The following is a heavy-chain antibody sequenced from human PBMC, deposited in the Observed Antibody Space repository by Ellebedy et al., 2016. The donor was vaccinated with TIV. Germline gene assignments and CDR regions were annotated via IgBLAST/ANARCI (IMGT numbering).Heavy chain of an antibody. Sequence: GESLKISCAASGFTFSSYNMNWVRQAPGKGLEWISYISSSTSTIYYADSVKARFTVSRDNAKNSLYLQMNSLRDEDTAVYYCARDYYKTSGYYYGGYWGQGTLVTVSS. CDR2: ISSSTSTI. D-gene: IGHD3-22*01. CDR3: ARDYYKTSGYYYGGY. V-gene: IGHV3-48*02. CDR1: GFTFSSYN. J-gene: IGHJ4*02.